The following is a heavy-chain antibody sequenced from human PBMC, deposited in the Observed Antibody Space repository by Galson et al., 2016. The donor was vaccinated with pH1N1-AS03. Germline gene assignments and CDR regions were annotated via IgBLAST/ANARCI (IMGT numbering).Heavy chain of an antibody. J-gene: IGHJ4*02. Sequence: SLRLSCAASGFVFSSSAIHWVRQSPGKGLEWVAFIRYDETIKNYADSVKGRFTISRDNPKNTVYLEMNSLRPEDTAVYYCVKGGGYSHGFMEYYFDSWGRGTLVTVSS. CDR3: VKGGGYSHGFMEYYFDS. D-gene: IGHD3-10*01. V-gene: IGHV3-30*02. CDR2: IRYDETIK. CDR1: GFVFSSSA.